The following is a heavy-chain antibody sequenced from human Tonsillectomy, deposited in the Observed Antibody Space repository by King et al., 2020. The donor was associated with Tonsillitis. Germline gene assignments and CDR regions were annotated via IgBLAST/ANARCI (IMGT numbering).Heavy chain of an antibody. CDR1: GFTFSDHY. D-gene: IGHD2-15*01. J-gene: IGHJ6*02. V-gene: IGHV3-72*01. Sequence: VQLVESGGGLVQPGGSLRLSCAASGFTFSDHYMDWVRQAPGKGLEWVGRTRNKANSYTTEYAASVKGRFTISRDDSKNSLYLQMNSLKTEDTAVYYCARGYCSGGRCQYYYYYYGMDVWGQGTTVTVSS. CDR2: TRNKANSYTT. CDR3: ARGYCSGGRCQYYYYYYGMDV.